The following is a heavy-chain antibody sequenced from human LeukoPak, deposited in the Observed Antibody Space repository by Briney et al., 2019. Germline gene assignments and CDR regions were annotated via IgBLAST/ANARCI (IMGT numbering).Heavy chain of an antibody. V-gene: IGHV3-30-3*01. CDR3: SRGNYGDLYYFDY. CDR1: GFTFSSYA. J-gene: IGHJ4*02. D-gene: IGHD4-17*01. CDR2: VSFNGNNK. Sequence: LPGGSLRLSCAVSGFTFSSYAMRCVRQAPGRWLEWEAVVSFNGNNKYFADSVKGRFTISRDNSKNTLYLQMNSLRAEDTAVYYCSRGNYGDLYYFDYWGQGTLVTVSS.